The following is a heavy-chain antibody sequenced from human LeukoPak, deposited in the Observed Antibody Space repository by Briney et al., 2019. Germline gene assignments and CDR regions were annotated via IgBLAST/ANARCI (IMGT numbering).Heavy chain of an antibody. CDR3: ARNEGSGSYYHNWFDP. CDR1: GYTFTGYY. CDR2: INPNSGGT. Sequence: GASVKVSCKASGYTFTGYYMHWVRQAPGQGLEWMGWINPNSGGTNYAQKFQGRVTMTRDTSISTAYMELSRLRSDDTAVYYCARNEGSGSYYHNWFDPWGQGTLVTVSS. V-gene: IGHV1-2*02. J-gene: IGHJ5*02. D-gene: IGHD3-10*01.